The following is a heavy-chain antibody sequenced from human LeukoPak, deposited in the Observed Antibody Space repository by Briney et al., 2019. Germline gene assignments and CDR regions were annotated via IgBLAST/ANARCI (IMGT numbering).Heavy chain of an antibody. V-gene: IGHV4-59*01. CDR3: ARAGSVVSYFGY. D-gene: IGHD3-22*01. Sequence: GSLRLSCAASGFTFDDYAMHWVRQPPGKGLEWIGHIYDSDTTNYNPSLKSRVTISLDTSKNQLSLKLNSVSAADTAVYYCARAGSVVSYFGYWGQGTLVTVSS. CDR1: GFTFDDYA. CDR2: IYDSDTT. J-gene: IGHJ4*02.